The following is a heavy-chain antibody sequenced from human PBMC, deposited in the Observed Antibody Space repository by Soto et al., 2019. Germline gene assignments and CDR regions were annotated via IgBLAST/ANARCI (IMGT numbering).Heavy chain of an antibody. CDR3: LRDCSSSRCPVWKY. V-gene: IGHV3-23*01. D-gene: IGHD2-2*01. J-gene: IGHJ4*02. Sequence: PGGSLGLSCAASGFTFSNYAMTWVRQAPGKGVEWVSGVTGNADKTYYADSVKGRFSIFRDNSENTLDLQMNSLRAEDMDGYYCLRDCSSSRCPVWKYWGQGVLVTVSS. CDR2: VTGNADKT. CDR1: GFTFSNYA.